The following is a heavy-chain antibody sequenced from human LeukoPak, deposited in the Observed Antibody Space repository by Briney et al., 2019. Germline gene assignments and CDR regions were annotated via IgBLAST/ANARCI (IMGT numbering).Heavy chain of an antibody. CDR1: GFTFSSYA. CDR3: ARGDQWELLPLDY. J-gene: IGHJ4*02. D-gene: IGHD1-26*01. CDR2: ISYDGSNK. V-gene: IGHV3-30-3*01. Sequence: GRSLRLSCAASGFTFSSYAMHWVRQAPGKGLEWVAVISYDGSNKYYADSVKGRFTISRDNSKNTLYLQMNSLRAEDTAVYYCARGDQWELLPLDYWGQGTLVTVSS.